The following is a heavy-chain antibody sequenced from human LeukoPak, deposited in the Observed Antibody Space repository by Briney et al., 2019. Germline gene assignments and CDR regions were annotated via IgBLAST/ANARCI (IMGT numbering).Heavy chain of an antibody. D-gene: IGHD3-22*01. CDR1: GGTFSSYA. Sequence: GASVKVSCEASGGTFSSYAISWVRQAPGQGLEWMGRIIPILGIANYAQKFQGRVTITADKSTSTAYMELSSLRSEDTAVYYCARDEYYDSSGYGGYDYWGQGTLVTVSS. CDR2: IIPILGIA. J-gene: IGHJ4*02. CDR3: ARDEYYDSSGYGGYDY. V-gene: IGHV1-69*04.